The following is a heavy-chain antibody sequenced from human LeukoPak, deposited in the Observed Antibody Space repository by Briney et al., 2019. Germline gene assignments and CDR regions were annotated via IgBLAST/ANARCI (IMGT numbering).Heavy chain of an antibody. D-gene: IGHD2-2*01. V-gene: IGHV1-2*02. CDR2: INPNSGGT. CDR3: ARSARYCSSTSCWFDP. J-gene: IGHJ5*02. CDR1: GYTFTGYY. Sequence: ASVKVSCKASGYTFTGYYMHWVRQAPGQGLEWMGWINPNSGGTNYAQKFQGRVTMTRDTSISTAYMELSRLRSDDTAVYYCARSARYCSSTSCWFDPWGQGTLVTVSS.